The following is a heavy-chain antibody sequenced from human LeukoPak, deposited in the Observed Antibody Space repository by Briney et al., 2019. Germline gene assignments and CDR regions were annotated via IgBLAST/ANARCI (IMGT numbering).Heavy chain of an antibody. CDR3: ARVDGVGGTAWDY. Sequence: ASVKVSCKASGYTFTGYYMYWVRQAPGQGLEWMGWINPNSGGTNYAQKFQGRVTMTRDTSISTAYMGLSRLRSDDTAVYYCARVDGVGGTAWDYWGQGTLVTVSS. D-gene: IGHD2-15*01. CDR1: GYTFTGYY. J-gene: IGHJ4*02. V-gene: IGHV1-2*02. CDR2: INPNSGGT.